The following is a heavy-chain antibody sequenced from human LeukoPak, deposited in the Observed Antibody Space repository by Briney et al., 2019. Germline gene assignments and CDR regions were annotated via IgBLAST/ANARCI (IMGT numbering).Heavy chain of an antibody. CDR2: ISQSGIT. V-gene: IGHV3-48*04. J-gene: IGHJ4*02. CDR3: ARWNFAMDY. CDR1: GFTFSSYW. Sequence: PGGSLRLSCAASGFTFSSYWMSWVRQAPGQGLEWVSYISQSGITSYGDSVKGRFTISRDNAKHSLYLQMNGLRAEDTGLYFCARWNFAMDYWGQGISVTVSS. D-gene: IGHD2-2*01.